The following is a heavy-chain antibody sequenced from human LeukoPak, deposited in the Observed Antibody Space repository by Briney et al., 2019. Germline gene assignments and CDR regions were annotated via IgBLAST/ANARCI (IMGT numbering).Heavy chain of an antibody. J-gene: IGHJ3*02. Sequence: GGSLRLSCAASGFTFSSYAMSWVRQAPGKGLEWDSAISGSGGSTYYADSVKGRFTISRDNSKNTLYLQMNSLRAEDTAVYYCAKAGYCSSTSCLVLDAFDIWGQGTMVTVSS. CDR2: ISGSGGST. D-gene: IGHD2-2*01. CDR3: AKAGYCSSTSCLVLDAFDI. V-gene: IGHV3-23*01. CDR1: GFTFSSYA.